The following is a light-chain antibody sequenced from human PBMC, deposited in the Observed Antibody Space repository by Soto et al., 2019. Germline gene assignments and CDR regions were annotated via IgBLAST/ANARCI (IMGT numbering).Light chain of an antibody. CDR3: QQYGSSPKIT. V-gene: IGKV3-20*01. CDR2: GAS. CDR1: QSVNSK. J-gene: IGKJ4*01. Sequence: EIGMTQSPGTLSVSPGERATLSCWASQSVNSKLAWYQQKPGQAPRLLIYGASSRATGIPDRFSGSGSGTDFTLTISRLEPEDFAVYYCQQYGSSPKITFGGGTKVDIK.